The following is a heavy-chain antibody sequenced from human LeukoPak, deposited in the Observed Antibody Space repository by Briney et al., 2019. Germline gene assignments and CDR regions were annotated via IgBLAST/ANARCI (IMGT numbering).Heavy chain of an antibody. V-gene: IGHV4-34*01. CDR2: INHSGST. J-gene: IGHJ5*02. D-gene: IGHD3-3*01. CDR1: GGSFSGYY. CDR3: ARGSHDFWSGYYTTRVGFDP. Sequence: SETLSLTCAVYGGSFSGYYWSWIRQPPGKGLEWLGEINHSGSTNYNPSLKSRVTISVDTSKNQFSLKLSSVTAADTAVYYCARGSHDFWSGYYTTRVGFDPWGQGTLVTVSS.